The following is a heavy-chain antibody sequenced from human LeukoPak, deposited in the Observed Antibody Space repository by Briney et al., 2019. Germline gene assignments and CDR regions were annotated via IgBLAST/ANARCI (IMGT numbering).Heavy chain of an antibody. V-gene: IGHV3-30-3*01. CDR3: ARDAGYSGYVEDY. D-gene: IGHD5-12*01. CDR2: ISFDGNND. CDR1: GFTFSNYA. J-gene: IGHJ4*02. Sequence: PGGSLRLSCAASGFTFSNYAMHWVRQAPGKGLEWVAVISFDGNNDHYAESVKGRFIISRDNSNNHVFLQKTSLSAEDTAVYYCARDAGYSGYVEDYWGQGTLVTVSS.